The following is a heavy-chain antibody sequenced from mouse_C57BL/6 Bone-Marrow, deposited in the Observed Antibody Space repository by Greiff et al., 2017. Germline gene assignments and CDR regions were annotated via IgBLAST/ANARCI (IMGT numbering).Heavy chain of an antibody. CDR1: GFNIKNTY. J-gene: IGHJ1*03. Sequence: VQLKQSVAELVRPGASVKLSCTASGFNIKNTYMHWVKQRPEQGLEWIGRIDPANGNTKYAPKFQGKATITADTSSNTAYLQLSSLTSEDTAIYYCARGGYGSSYDWYFDVWGTGTTVTVSS. V-gene: IGHV14-3*01. CDR3: ARGGYGSSYDWYFDV. D-gene: IGHD1-1*01. CDR2: IDPANGNT.